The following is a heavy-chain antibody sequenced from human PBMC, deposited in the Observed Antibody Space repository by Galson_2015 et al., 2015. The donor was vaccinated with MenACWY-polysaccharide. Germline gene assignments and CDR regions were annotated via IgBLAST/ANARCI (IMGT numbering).Heavy chain of an antibody. CDR2: IQYDGSNK. CDR3: AREGSRIVFHAFDF. V-gene: IGHV3-33*01. Sequence: SLRLSCAASGNTFSGSGMHWVRQAPGKGLEWLAVIQYDGSNKVYADSVKGRFSISRDNSKNTLYLEMKSLRADDTAVYYCAREGSRIVFHAFDFWDQGTMVTVSS. J-gene: IGHJ3*01. D-gene: IGHD2-21*01. CDR1: GNTFSGSG.